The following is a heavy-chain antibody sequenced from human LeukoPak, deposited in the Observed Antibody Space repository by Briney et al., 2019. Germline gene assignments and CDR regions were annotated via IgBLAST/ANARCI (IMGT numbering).Heavy chain of an antibody. Sequence: SETLSLTCTVSGGSISSSSYYWGWIRQPPGKGLEWIGSIYYSGSTYYNPSLKSRVTISVDTSKNQFSLKLSSVTAADTAVYYCARISSGTFDYWGQGTLVTVSS. CDR1: GGSISSSSYY. J-gene: IGHJ4*02. CDR2: IYYSGST. CDR3: ARISSGTFDY. V-gene: IGHV4-39*01. D-gene: IGHD6-19*01.